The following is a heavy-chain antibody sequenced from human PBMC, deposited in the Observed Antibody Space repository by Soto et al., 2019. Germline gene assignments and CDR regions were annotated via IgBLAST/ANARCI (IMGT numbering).Heavy chain of an antibody. J-gene: IGHJ5*02. CDR3: ARAGAVANNWFDP. V-gene: IGHV1-69*02. CDR2: IIPILGIA. D-gene: IGHD6-19*01. Sequence: QVQLVQSGAEVKKPGSSVKVSCKASGGTFSSYTISWVRQAPGQGLEWMGRIIPILGIANYAQKFQGRVTITADKSTSTAYMELSSLRSEDTAVYYCARAGAVANNWFDPWGQEPWSPSPQ. CDR1: GGTFSSYT.